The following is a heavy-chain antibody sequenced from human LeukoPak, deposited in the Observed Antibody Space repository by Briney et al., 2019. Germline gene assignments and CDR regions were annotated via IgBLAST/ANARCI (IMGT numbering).Heavy chain of an antibody. D-gene: IGHD3-22*01. Sequence: ASVKVSCKASGYTFTSYGSSWVRQAPGQGLEWMGWISAYNGNTNYAQKLQGRVTMTTDTSTSTAYMELRSLRSDDTALYYCARDLAEITMIVGLGWFDPWGQGTLVTVSS. V-gene: IGHV1-18*01. CDR2: ISAYNGNT. J-gene: IGHJ5*02. CDR1: GYTFTSYG. CDR3: ARDLAEITMIVGLGWFDP.